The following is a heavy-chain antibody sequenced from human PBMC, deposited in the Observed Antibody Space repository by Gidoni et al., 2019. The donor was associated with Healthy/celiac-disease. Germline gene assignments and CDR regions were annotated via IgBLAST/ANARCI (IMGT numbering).Heavy chain of an antibody. Sequence: GWFTISRDNSKNTLYLQMNSLRAEDTAVYYCAKDLLRPKQIVGATTGWFDPWGQGTLVTVSS. CDR3: AKDLLRPKQIVGATTGWFDP. D-gene: IGHD1-26*01. V-gene: IGHV3-23*01. J-gene: IGHJ5*02.